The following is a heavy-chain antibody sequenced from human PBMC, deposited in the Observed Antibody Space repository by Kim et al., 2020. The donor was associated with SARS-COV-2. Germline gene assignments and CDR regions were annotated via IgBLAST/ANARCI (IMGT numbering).Heavy chain of an antibody. CDR3: ARRVRGVIGDYGMDV. CDR1: GGSISSGGYY. Sequence: SETLSLTCTVSGGSISSGGYYWSWIRQHPGKGLEWIGYIYYSGSTYYNPSLKSRVTISVDTSKNQFSLKLSSVTAADTAVYYCARRVRGVIGDYGMDVWGQGTTVTVSS. J-gene: IGHJ6*02. D-gene: IGHD3-10*01. CDR2: IYYSGST. V-gene: IGHV4-31*03.